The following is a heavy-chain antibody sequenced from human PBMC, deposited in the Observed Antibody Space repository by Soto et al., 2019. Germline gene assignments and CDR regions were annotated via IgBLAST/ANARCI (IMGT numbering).Heavy chain of an antibody. J-gene: IGHJ5*02. CDR3: ARADFWSGPQNWFDP. CDR1: GYTFTGYY. CDR2: INPNSGGT. V-gene: IGHV1-2*04. Sequence: GASVKVSCKASGYTFTGYYMHWVRQAPGQGLEWMGWINPNSGGTNYAQKFQGWVTMTRDTSKNQFSLKLSSVTAADTAVYYCARADFWSGPQNWFDPWGQGTLVTVSS. D-gene: IGHD3-3*01.